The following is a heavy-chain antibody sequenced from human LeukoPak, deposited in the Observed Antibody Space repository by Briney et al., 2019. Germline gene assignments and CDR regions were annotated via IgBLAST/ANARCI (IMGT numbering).Heavy chain of an antibody. CDR1: GYSISSGYY. Sequence: PSETLSLTCTVSGYSISSGYYWGWIRQPPGKGLEWIGSIYHSGSTYYNPSLKSRVTISVDTSKNQFSLKLSFVTAADTAVYYCAKGQWLPTNWFDPWGQGTLVTVSS. CDR2: IYHSGST. J-gene: IGHJ5*02. CDR3: AKGQWLPTNWFDP. V-gene: IGHV4-38-2*02. D-gene: IGHD6-19*01.